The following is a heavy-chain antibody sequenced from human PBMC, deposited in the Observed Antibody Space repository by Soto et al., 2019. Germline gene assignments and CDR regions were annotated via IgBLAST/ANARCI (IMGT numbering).Heavy chain of an antibody. J-gene: IGHJ3*02. D-gene: IGHD2-21*02. CDR3: ASESGDGRHDAFDI. V-gene: IGHV3-53*01. CDR1: GFTVSSNY. Sequence: QPVGSLRLSCAASGFTVSSNYMSWVRQAPGKGLEWVSVIYSGGSTYYADSVKGRFTISRDNSKNTLYLQMNSLRAEDTAVYYCASESGDGRHDAFDIWGQGTMVTVSS. CDR2: IYSGGST.